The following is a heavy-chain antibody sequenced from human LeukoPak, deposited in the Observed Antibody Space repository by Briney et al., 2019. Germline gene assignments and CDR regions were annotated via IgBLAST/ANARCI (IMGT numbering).Heavy chain of an antibody. CDR3: AKPLGYSGYVFDY. CDR2: IRYDGSNK. CDR1: GFTFSSYG. Sequence: PGGSLRLSCAASGFTFSSYGMHWVRQAPGKGLEWVAIIRYDGSNKYYADSVKGRFTISRDNSKNTLYLQMNSLRAEDTAVYYCAKPLGYSGYVFDYWGQGTLVTASS. J-gene: IGHJ4*02. V-gene: IGHV3-30*02. D-gene: IGHD5-12*01.